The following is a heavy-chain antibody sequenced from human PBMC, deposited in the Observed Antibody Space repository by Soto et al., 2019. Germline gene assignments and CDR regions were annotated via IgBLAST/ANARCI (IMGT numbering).Heavy chain of an antibody. Sequence: GKGQEWIGEINHSGSTNYNPSLKSRVTIPVDTSKNQFSLKLSSVTAADTVVYYCARVIVGAAFLAYWGPRTQVTVSS. CDR2: INHSGST. J-gene: IGHJ4*01. V-gene: IGHV4-34*01. CDR3: ARVIVGAAFLAY. D-gene: IGHD1-26*01.